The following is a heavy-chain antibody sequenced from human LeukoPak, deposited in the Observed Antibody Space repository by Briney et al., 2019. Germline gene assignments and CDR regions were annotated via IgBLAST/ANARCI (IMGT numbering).Heavy chain of an antibody. V-gene: IGHV1-2*02. Sequence: GASVKVSCKASGYTFTGYYMHWVRQAPGQGLEWMGWINPNSGGTNYAQKFRGRVTMNRDTSISTAYMELSRLRSDDTAVYYCARGYCSGGSGLGFYDYYMDGWGKGTTVTVSS. CDR1: GYTFTGYY. J-gene: IGHJ6*03. D-gene: IGHD2-15*01. CDR2: INPNSGGT. CDR3: ARGYCSGGSGLGFYDYYMDG.